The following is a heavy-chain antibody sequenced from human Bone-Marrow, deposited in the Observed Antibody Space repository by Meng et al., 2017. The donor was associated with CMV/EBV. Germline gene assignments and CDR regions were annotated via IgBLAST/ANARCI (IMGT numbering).Heavy chain of an antibody. Sequence: ASVKVSCKASGYTFTGYYMHWVRQAPGQGLEWMGWINPNSGGTNYAQKFQGRVTMTRDTSISTAYMELSRLRSDDTAVYYCARGGGGDIVVVPAASGYYFPLDYWGQGTLVTVPS. J-gene: IGHJ4*02. CDR1: GYTFTGYY. CDR2: INPNSGGT. D-gene: IGHD2-2*01. V-gene: IGHV1-2*02. CDR3: ARGGGGDIVVVPAASGYYFPLDY.